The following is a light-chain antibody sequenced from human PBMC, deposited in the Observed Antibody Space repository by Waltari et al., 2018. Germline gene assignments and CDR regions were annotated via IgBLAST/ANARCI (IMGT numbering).Light chain of an antibody. V-gene: IGKV1-5*03. CDR1: QRISPW. J-gene: IGKJ1*01. CDR2: KAS. Sequence: DIQMTQSPSPLSASVGDSVTTTCRASQRISPWLAWYQQKPGKAPNLLVYKASLLESGVPLRFSGSGSGTEFTLTISGLQPDDSATYYCQQFHNSWTFGQGTKVEIK. CDR3: QQFHNSWT.